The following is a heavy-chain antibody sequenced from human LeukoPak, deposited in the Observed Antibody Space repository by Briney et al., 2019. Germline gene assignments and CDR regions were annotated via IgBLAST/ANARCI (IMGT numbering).Heavy chain of an antibody. J-gene: IGHJ4*02. Sequence: GGSLRLSCAASGFTFSSYGMHWVRQAPGKGLEWVAVISYDGSNKYYADSVKGRFTISRDNSKNTLYLQMNSLRAEDTAVYYCAKESYLGYCSSTSCPLFDYWGQGTLVTVSS. D-gene: IGHD2-2*01. CDR3: AKESYLGYCSSTSCPLFDY. V-gene: IGHV3-30*18. CDR1: GFTFSSYG. CDR2: ISYDGSNK.